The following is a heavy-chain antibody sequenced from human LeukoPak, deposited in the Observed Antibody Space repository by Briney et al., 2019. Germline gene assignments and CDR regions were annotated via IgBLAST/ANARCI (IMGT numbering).Heavy chain of an antibody. CDR2: IRYDGSNK. Sequence: GGSLRLSCAASGFTFSSYGMHWVRQAPGKGLEWVAFIRYDGSNKYYADSVKGRSTISRDNSKNTLYLQMNSLRAEDTAVYYCARDPPSRGTRYFDYWGQGTLVTVSS. CDR3: ARDPPSRGTRYFDY. V-gene: IGHV3-30*02. CDR1: GFTFSSYG. J-gene: IGHJ4*02. D-gene: IGHD3-16*01.